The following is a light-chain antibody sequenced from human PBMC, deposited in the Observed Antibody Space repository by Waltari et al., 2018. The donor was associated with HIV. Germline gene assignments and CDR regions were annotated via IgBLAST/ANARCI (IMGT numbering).Light chain of an antibody. CDR2: GAS. Sequence: EIVLTQSPGTLSLSPGERVTLSCRASQSVSSNYFAWYQQKPGQAPRLLIYGASGRATGLPDRISGSGSGTDFTLTISRLEPEDFAVYFCQQYVSSPLTFGGGTNLAIK. J-gene: IGKJ4*01. CDR1: QSVSSNY. V-gene: IGKV3-20*01. CDR3: QQYVSSPLT.